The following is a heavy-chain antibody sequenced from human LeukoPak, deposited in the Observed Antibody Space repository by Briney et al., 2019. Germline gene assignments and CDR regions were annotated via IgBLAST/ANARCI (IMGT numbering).Heavy chain of an antibody. CDR3: ARHDAGIAARPFDN. Sequence: PSETLSLTCTVSGGSISSHYWSWIRQPPGKGLEWIGYIYNSGRTNYNPSLMSRVTISLDTSKNQFSLKLSSVTAPDTAVYYCARHDAGIAARPFDNWGQGTLVTVSS. CDR1: GGSISSHY. J-gene: IGHJ4*02. D-gene: IGHD6-6*01. CDR2: IYNSGRT. V-gene: IGHV4-59*11.